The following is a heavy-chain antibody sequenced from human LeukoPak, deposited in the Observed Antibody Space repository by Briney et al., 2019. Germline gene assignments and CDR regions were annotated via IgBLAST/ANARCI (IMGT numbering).Heavy chain of an antibody. CDR1: GDSVSSNSVT. CDR3: ARDYSYYGMDV. V-gene: IGHV6-1*01. Sequence: SQTLSLTCAISGDSVSSNSVTWNWIGQSPSRGLEWLGRTYYRSTWYNDYAVSVRGRITVNPDTSKNQFSLHLNSVTPEDTAVYYCARDYSYYGMDVWGQGTTVTVSS. J-gene: IGHJ6*02. CDR2: TYYRSTWYN.